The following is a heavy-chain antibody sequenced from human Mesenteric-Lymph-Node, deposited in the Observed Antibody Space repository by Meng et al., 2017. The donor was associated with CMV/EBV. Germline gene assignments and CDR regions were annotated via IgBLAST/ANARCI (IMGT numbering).Heavy chain of an antibody. V-gene: IGHV4-34*01. J-gene: IGHJ4*02. CDR2: INHSGST. CDR1: GGSFSGYY. Sequence: QVPLHQWGAGLLTPSETLSVTCAGYGGSFSGYYWNWIRQSPEKGLEWIGEINHSGSTTYNPSFTSRIIISVDTSTNQISLNMSSVTAADTAVYYCARGSSYDILTGYFDYWGQGALVTVSS. CDR3: ARGSSYDILTGYFDY. D-gene: IGHD3-9*01.